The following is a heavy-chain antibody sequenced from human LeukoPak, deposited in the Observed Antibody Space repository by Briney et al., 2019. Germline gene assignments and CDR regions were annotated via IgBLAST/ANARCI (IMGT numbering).Heavy chain of an antibody. CDR2: ISSSSSYI. J-gene: IGHJ4*02. CDR1: GFTFNTYD. V-gene: IGHV3-21*01. CDR3: ARDLIRLRFLEWAFDY. Sequence: PGGSLRLSCAASGFTFNTYDIHWVRQAPGKGLEWVSSISSSSSYIYYADSVKGRFTISRDNAKNSLYLQMNSLRAEDTAVYYCARDLIRLRFLEWAFDYWGQGTLVTVSS. D-gene: IGHD3-3*01.